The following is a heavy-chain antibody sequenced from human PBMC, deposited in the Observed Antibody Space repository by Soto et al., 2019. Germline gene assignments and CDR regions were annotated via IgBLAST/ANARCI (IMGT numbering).Heavy chain of an antibody. CDR1: GYIFTNYY. CDR3: ARGLYSGDK. Sequence: QVRLVQSGAGVKKPGASVKVSCKASGYIFTNYYIHWVRQAPGQGLEWMAIINPNGGSTNCAQEFQGRITLTRDRSTSTVYMDLSSLTSEDTAVYYCARGLYSGDKWGQGTLVTVSS. CDR2: INPNGGST. J-gene: IGHJ4*02. V-gene: IGHV1-46*01. D-gene: IGHD2-21*01.